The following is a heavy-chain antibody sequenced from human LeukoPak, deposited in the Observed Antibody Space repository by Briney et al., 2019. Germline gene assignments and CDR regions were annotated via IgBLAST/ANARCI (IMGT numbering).Heavy chain of an antibody. Sequence: ASVKVSCKASGYTFTGYYMHWVRQAPGQGLEWMGGIIPIFGTANYAQKFQGRVTITADKSTSTAYMELSSLRSEDTAVYYCARSGYSSGWTAYYYYYMDVWGKGTTVTVSS. V-gene: IGHV1-69*06. CDR2: IIPIFGTA. J-gene: IGHJ6*03. D-gene: IGHD6-19*01. CDR3: ARSGYSSGWTAYYYYYMDV. CDR1: GYTFTGYY.